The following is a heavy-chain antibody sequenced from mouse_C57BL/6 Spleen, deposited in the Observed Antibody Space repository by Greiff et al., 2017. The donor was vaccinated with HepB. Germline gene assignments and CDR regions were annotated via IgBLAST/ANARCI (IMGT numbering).Heavy chain of an antibody. CDR2: INPNYGTT. D-gene: IGHD2-2*01. V-gene: IGHV1-39*01. CDR1: GYSFTDYN. J-gene: IGHJ1*03. CDR3: ARSSSTMVTTGYFDV. Sequence: EVQLVESGPELVKPGASVKISCKASGYSFTDYNMNWVKQSNGKSLEWIGVINPNYGTTSYNQRFKGKATLTVDQSSSTAYMQLNSLTSEDSAVYYCARSSSTMVTTGYFDVWGTGTTVTVSS.